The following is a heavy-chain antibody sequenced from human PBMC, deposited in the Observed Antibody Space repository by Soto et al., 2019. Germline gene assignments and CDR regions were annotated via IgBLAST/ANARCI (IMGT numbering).Heavy chain of an antibody. V-gene: IGHV3-33*01. J-gene: IGHJ4*02. CDR1: GFTFSSYG. Sequence: GGSLRLSCAASGFTFSSYGMHWVRQAPGKGLEWVAVIWYDGSNKYYADSVKGRFTISRDNSKNTLYLQMHSLRAADTAVYYCARSYSSSSDLDYWGQGTRVTVSS. CDR3: ARSYSSSSDLDY. CDR2: IWYDGSNK. D-gene: IGHD6-6*01.